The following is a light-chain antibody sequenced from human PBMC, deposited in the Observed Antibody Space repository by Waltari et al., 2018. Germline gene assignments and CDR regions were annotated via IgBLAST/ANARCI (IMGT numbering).Light chain of an antibody. CDR3: ISYTSRTTYV. Sequence: QSALTQPASVSGSPGQSLTISCTRTSSDIGGFDYVSWYQQHPGNVPRLVIHNVSQRPSVVSHRFSGSKSGNPASLTISGLQAEDEADYYCISYTSRTTYVFGTGTKVTVL. J-gene: IGLJ1*01. CDR2: NVS. CDR1: SSDIGGFDY. V-gene: IGLV2-14*01.